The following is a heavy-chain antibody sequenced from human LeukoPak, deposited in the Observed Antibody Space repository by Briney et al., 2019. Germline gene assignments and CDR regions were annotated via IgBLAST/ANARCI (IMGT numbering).Heavy chain of an antibody. CDR1: GGSISSYY. D-gene: IGHD6-13*01. V-gene: IGHV4-4*07. Sequence: SETLSLTCTVSGGSISSYYWSWIRQPAGEGLEWIGSIYHSGSTYYNPSLKSRVTISVDTSKNQFSLKLSSVTAADTAVYYCARDGEQDWGQGTLVTVSS. CDR3: ARDGEQD. J-gene: IGHJ4*02. CDR2: IYHSGST.